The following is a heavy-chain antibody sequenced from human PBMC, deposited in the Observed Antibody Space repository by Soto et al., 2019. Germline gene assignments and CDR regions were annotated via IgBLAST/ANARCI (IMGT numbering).Heavy chain of an antibody. D-gene: IGHD1-1*01. CDR1: GFPFSGYW. CDR3: ARDVENDGNYYIDA. Sequence: EVQLVESGGGLVQPGGSLRLSCAASGFPFSGYWMHWVRQAPGKGLVWVSRINGDGSRINYADSVKGRFTNSRDNAENTLYLQMNSLRDEDTAVYYCARDVENDGNYYIDARGKGTTVTVSS. J-gene: IGHJ6*03. V-gene: IGHV3-74*01. CDR2: INGDGSRI.